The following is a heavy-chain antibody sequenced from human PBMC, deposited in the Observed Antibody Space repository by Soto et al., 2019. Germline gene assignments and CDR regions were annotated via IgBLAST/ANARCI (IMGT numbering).Heavy chain of an antibody. V-gene: IGHV1-69*01. J-gene: IGHJ4*02. CDR2: IIPNFNSP. D-gene: IGHD2-21*01. CDR1: GGSFRSNT. CDR3: ARADRIGTYWPAF. Sequence: QVHLVQSGPEVQKPGSSVKVSCQASGGSFRSNTINWVRQAPGQGLEWMGGIIPNFNSPNYARKLQGRITITAAESTNTAYIELRSLSSEDTAIYYCARADRIGTYWPAFWGQGTQVTVSS.